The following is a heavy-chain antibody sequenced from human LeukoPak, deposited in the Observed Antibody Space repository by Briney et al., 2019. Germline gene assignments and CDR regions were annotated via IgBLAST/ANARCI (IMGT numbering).Heavy chain of an antibody. V-gene: IGHV3-23*01. J-gene: IGHJ4*02. D-gene: IGHD2-2*03. CDR2: ISGSGATT. CDR3: ARDFGYCSTTSCYDQ. CDR1: GFTFSSYA. Sequence: GGSLRLSCAASGFTFSSYAMSWVRQAPGKGLEWVSAISGSGATTYYAGSVRGRFTISRDNSKNTLLLQMNSLRAEDTAVYYCARDFGYCSTTSCYDQWGQGTLVTVSS.